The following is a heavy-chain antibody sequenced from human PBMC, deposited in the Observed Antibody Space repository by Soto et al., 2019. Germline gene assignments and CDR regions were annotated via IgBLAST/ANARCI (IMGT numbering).Heavy chain of an antibody. CDR3: AKVMRMVCVTGGA. CDR1: GFTFSSYG. Sequence: QVQLVESGGGVVQPGRSMRLSCAASGFTFSSYGMHWVRQAPGKGLEWVAVISYDGSNKYYADSVKGRFTISRDHSKNTLYLQMNSLRAENTVGYYCAKVMRMVCVTGGAWGQGTLVTVSS. CDR2: ISYDGSNK. D-gene: IGHD2-8*01. V-gene: IGHV3-30*18. J-gene: IGHJ4*02.